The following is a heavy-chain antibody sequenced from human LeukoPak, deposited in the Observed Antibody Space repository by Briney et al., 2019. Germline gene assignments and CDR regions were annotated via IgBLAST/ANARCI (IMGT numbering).Heavy chain of an antibody. CDR1: GYTFTSYY. Sequence: ASVKVSCKASGYTFTSYYMHWVRQAPGQGPEWMGIINPSGGSTSYAQKFQGRVTMTRDTSTSTVYMELSSLRSEDTAVYYCARGPAADSSGWDWFDPWGQGTLVTVSS. D-gene: IGHD3-22*01. CDR3: ARGPAADSSGWDWFDP. CDR2: INPSGGST. V-gene: IGHV1-46*01. J-gene: IGHJ5*02.